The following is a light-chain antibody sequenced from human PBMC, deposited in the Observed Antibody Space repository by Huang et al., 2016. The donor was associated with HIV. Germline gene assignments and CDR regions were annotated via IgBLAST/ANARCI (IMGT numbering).Light chain of an antibody. CDR1: QSVYASSSSKDY. CDR3: QQYYSLPQT. Sequence: DIIMSQSPESLTVSLGERATLNCRSSQSVYASSSSKDYMAWFQQKPGQPPKLLLFCAPSREVGVPDRFSGSGSGTHFTLTIANLQPEDAAIYYCQQYYSLPQTFGQGTRV. J-gene: IGKJ1*01. V-gene: IGKV4-1*01. CDR2: CAP.